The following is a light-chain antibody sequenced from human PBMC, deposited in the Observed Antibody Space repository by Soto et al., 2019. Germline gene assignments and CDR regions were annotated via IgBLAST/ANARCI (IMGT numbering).Light chain of an antibody. V-gene: IGKV1-12*01. CDR3: HQANSFPHT. CDR2: SAS. CDR1: QVISSW. Sequence: DIQMTQSPSSVSASVGDSVTITCRASQVISSWVAWYQQKPGRAPKLLIYSASNLQSGVPSKFTGTGSGTDFTLTIHRLQPEDSANYYCHQANSFPHTFGQGTSLEIK. J-gene: IGKJ2*01.